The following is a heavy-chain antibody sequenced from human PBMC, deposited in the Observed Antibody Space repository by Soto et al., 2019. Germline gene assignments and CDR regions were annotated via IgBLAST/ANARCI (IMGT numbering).Heavy chain of an antibody. Sequence: PSETLSLTCTVSGASISGHYWSWIRQPPGKGLEWIGYIFHNGSINYNPTLKSRVTIIRDTSKNQFSLRLSSVTAADTAVYYCAKGLRWAATYCDFGGCYSDHCHGLDVWGQGTTVTVSS. D-gene: IGHD2-15*01. J-gene: IGHJ6*02. CDR2: IFHNGSI. V-gene: IGHV4-59*11. CDR1: GASISGHY. CDR3: AKGLRWAATYCDFGGCYSDHCHGLDV.